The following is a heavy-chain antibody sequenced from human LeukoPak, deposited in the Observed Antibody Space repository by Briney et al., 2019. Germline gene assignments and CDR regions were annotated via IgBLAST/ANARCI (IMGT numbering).Heavy chain of an antibody. CDR3: ASTDEDIVATASFDY. CDR2: IIPILGIA. V-gene: IGHV1-69*04. CDR1: GGTFSSYA. J-gene: IGHJ4*02. D-gene: IGHD5-12*01. Sequence: SVKVSCKASGGTFSSYAISWVRQAPGQGLGWMGRIIPILGIANYAQKFQGRVTITADKSTSTAYMELSSLRSEDTAVYYCASTDEDIVATASFDYWGQGTLVTVSS.